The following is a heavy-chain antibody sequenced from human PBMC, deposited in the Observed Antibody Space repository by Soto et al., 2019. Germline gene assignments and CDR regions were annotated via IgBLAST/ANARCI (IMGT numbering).Heavy chain of an antibody. V-gene: IGHV1-69*13. CDR1: GGTFSSYA. Sequence: SVKVSCKASGGTFSSYAISWVRQAPGQGLEWMGGIIPIFGTANYAQKFQGRVTITADESTSTAYMELSSLRSEDTAVYYCARLPPEYSSSSEDYWGQGTLVTVSS. J-gene: IGHJ4*02. D-gene: IGHD6-6*01. CDR2: IIPIFGTA. CDR3: ARLPPEYSSSSEDY.